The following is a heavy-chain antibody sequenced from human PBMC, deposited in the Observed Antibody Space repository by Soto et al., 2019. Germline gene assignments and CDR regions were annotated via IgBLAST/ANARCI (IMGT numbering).Heavy chain of an antibody. CDR2: IYYSGST. CDR3: ASLVAAAGRGDWFDP. Sequence: SETLSLTCTVSGGSISSGGYYWSWIRQHPGKGLEWIGYIYYSGSTYYNPSLKSRVTISVDTSKNQFSLKLSSVTAADTAVYYCASLVAAAGRGDWFDPWGRGTLVTVS. CDR1: GGSISSGGYY. D-gene: IGHD6-13*01. V-gene: IGHV4-31*03. J-gene: IGHJ5*02.